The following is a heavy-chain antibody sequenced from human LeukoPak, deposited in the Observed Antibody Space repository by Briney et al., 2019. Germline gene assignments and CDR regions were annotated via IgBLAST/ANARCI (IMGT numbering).Heavy chain of an antibody. D-gene: IGHD6-13*01. CDR1: GFTFSTYG. CDR3: AKENSPFSGFGSGWYRVSYFDY. V-gene: IGHV3-30*18. J-gene: IGHJ4*02. Sequence: GRSLRLSCAASGFTFSTYGMHWVRQAPGKGLEWVVVISYDGSNKYYADSVKGRFTISRDNSKNTLYLHMNSLRAEDTAMYFCAKENSPFSGFGSGWYRVSYFDYWGQGTLVTVSS. CDR2: ISYDGSNK.